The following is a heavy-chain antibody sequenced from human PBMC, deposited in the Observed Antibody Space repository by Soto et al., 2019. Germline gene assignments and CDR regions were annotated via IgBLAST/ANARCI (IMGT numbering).Heavy chain of an antibody. CDR1: GYTFTSYG. J-gene: IGHJ6*02. CDR3: ARDGMRDIVVVVAAPSYYYYGMDV. D-gene: IGHD2-15*01. CDR2: ISAYNGNT. V-gene: IGHV1-18*01. Sequence: ASVKVSCKASGYTFTSYGISWVRQAPGQGLEWMGWISAYNGNTNYAQKLQGRVTMTTDTSTSTAYMELRSLRSDDTAVYYCARDGMRDIVVVVAAPSYYYYGMDVWGQGTTVTVSS.